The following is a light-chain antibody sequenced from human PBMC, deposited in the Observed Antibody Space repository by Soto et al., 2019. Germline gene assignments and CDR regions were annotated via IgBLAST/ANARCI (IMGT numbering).Light chain of an antibody. CDR3: SSYTTSSTLV. Sequence: QSALTQPPSVSGSPGQSVTISCTGTSSDIGSYSRVSWYQQRPGTAPKLMVYVVSIRPSGVPDRFSGSKSGNTASLTISGLQAEDEADYYCSSYTTSSTLVFGGGTKLTVL. CDR2: VVS. CDR1: SSDIGSYSR. V-gene: IGLV2-18*02. J-gene: IGLJ2*01.